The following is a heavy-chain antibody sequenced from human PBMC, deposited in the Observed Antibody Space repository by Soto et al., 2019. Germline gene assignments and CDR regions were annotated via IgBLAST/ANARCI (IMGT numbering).Heavy chain of an antibody. J-gene: IGHJ4*02. D-gene: IGHD2-21*02. CDR2: ISGSGGDT. CDR1: GFTFSSYV. Sequence: VQLLESGGGLVQPGGSLRLSCAASGFTFSSYVMSWVRQAPGKGLEWVSTISGSGGDTYYADSVKGRFTVSRDNSKNTLYLQMNSLRAEDTALYYCAKDGFVVVTAINYWGQGTLVTVSS. V-gene: IGHV3-23*01. CDR3: AKDGFVVVTAINY.